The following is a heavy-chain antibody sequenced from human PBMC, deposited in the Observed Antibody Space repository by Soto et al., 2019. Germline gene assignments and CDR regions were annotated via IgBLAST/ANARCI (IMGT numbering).Heavy chain of an antibody. J-gene: IGHJ6*02. CDR2: INAGNGNT. Sequence: QVQLVQSGAEVKKPGASVKVSCKASGYTFTSYAMHWVRQAPGQRLEWMGWINAGNGNTKYSQKFQGRVSITRDISAITAYIVLSRLRSEDTAVYYCARDTALSDVWGQGTTVTVSS. CDR1: GYTFTSYA. CDR3: ARDTALSDV. V-gene: IGHV1-3*01. D-gene: IGHD2-21*02.